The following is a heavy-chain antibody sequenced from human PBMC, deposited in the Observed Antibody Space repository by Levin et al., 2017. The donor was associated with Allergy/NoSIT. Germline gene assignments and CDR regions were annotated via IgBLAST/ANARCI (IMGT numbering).Heavy chain of an antibody. V-gene: IGHV3-53*01. D-gene: IGHD2-2*01. Sequence: PGGSLRLSCAASGFSVSNHYMTWVRQGPGKGLECVSVIYSDGSTYYADSVRGRFTISRDSFGNTLSLQMNSLRDDDTAVYYCTKGHYSGVYQWGQGTLVTVSS. CDR1: GFSVSNHY. CDR2: IYSDGST. J-gene: IGHJ4*02. CDR3: TKGHYSGVYQ.